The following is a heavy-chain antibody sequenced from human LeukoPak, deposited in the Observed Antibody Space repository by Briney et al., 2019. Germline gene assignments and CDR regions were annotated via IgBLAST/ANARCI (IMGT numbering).Heavy chain of an antibody. V-gene: IGHV4-34*01. CDR1: GGSISSYY. CDR2: INHSGST. CDR3: ARASNYYDSSGYQPLGRYYFDY. D-gene: IGHD3-22*01. Sequence: SETLSLTCTVSGGSISSYYWSWIRQPPGKGLEWIGEINHSGSTNYNPSLKSRVTISVDTSKNQFSLKLSSVTAADTAVYYCARASNYYDSSGYQPLGRYYFDYWGQGTLVTVSS. J-gene: IGHJ4*02.